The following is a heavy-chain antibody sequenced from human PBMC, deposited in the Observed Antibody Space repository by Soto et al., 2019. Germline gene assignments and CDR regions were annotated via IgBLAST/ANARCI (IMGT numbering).Heavy chain of an antibody. CDR2: INGSGDKT. CDR3: TKDPLYYDGLFDP. D-gene: IGHD3-22*01. V-gene: IGHV3-23*01. CDR1: GFTFSRNA. Sequence: EVQVLESGGGLVQPGGSLSLSCVVSGFTFSRNAMSWVRQAPGKGLEWVSAINGSGDKTYYADSVKGRFTISRDNSKNTLYLQMNSLRAEDTALYYCTKDPLYYDGLFDPWGQGTLVTVSS. J-gene: IGHJ5*02.